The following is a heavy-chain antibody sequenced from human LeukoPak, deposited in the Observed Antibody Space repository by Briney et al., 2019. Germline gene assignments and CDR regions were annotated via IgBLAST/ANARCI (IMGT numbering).Heavy chain of an antibody. J-gene: IGHJ6*02. D-gene: IGHD1-14*01. Sequence: SETLSLTCTVSCGSISSYYWSWIRQPPGKGLEWIGYIYYSGSTNYNPSLKSRVTISVDTSKNQFSLKLSSVTAADTAVYYCARGEVYRSYYYYGMDVWGQGTTVTVSS. CDR3: ARGEVYRSYYYYGMDV. V-gene: IGHV4-59*01. CDR1: CGSISSYY. CDR2: IYYSGST.